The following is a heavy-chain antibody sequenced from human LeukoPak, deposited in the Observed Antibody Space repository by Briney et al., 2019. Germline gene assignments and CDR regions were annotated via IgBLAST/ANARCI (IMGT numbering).Heavy chain of an antibody. V-gene: IGHV3-23*01. CDR3: AKRVPYSSSSVYFDY. CDR2: ISDDGRNT. J-gene: IGHJ4*02. Sequence: GGSLRLSCAASGFTFSNYGMNCVRQAPEKGLEWVSSISDDGRNTYYADSVKGRFTISRDNSKNTLYLQMNSLRAEDSAVYYCAKRVPYSSSSVYFDYWGQGILVTVSS. D-gene: IGHD6-6*01. CDR1: GFTFSNYG.